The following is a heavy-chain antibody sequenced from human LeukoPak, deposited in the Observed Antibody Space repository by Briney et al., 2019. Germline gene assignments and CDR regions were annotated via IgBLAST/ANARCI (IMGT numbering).Heavy chain of an antibody. J-gene: IGHJ4*02. V-gene: IGHV1-2*02. Sequence: EASVQVSCKASGYTFTDSSIHCVRQAPGQGLEWMGWINCDSGVTKYAEKFQGRVSMTRDTSISTAYMDLSRLTSGDTAIYYCARDGGGTYQDFDYWGQGTLVTVSS. CDR1: GYTFTDSS. CDR2: INCDSGVT. D-gene: IGHD1-26*01. CDR3: ARDGGGTYQDFDY.